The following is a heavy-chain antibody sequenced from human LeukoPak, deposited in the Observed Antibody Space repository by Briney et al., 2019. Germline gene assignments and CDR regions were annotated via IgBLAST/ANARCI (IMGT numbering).Heavy chain of an antibody. CDR3: ARDAFYCRGGSCYWFDP. Sequence: SETLSLTCTVSGYSISSGYYWGWIRPPPGKGLEWIGSIYHSGSTYYNPSLKSRVTILVDTSKNQFSLKLSSVTAADTAVYYCARDAFYCRGGSCYWFDPWGQGTLVIVSS. CDR2: IYHSGST. D-gene: IGHD2-15*01. CDR1: GYSISSGYY. V-gene: IGHV4-38-2*02. J-gene: IGHJ5*02.